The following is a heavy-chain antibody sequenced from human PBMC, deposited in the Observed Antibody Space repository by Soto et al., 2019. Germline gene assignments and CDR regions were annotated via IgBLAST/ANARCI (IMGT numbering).Heavy chain of an antibody. Sequence: ASVKVSCKASGYTFTSYGISWVRQAPGQGLEWTGWISAYNGNTNYAQKLQGRVTMTTDTSTSTAYMELRSLRSDDTAVYYCARDLRGDYGDYGDYYYYMDVWGKGTTVTVSS. D-gene: IGHD4-17*01. V-gene: IGHV1-18*01. CDR3: ARDLRGDYGDYGDYYYYMDV. CDR2: ISAYNGNT. CDR1: GYTFTSYG. J-gene: IGHJ6*03.